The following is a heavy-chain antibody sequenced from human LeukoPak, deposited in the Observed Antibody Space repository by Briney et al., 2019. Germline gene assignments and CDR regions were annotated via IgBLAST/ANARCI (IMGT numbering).Heavy chain of an antibody. CDR2: IIPIFATA. D-gene: IGHD1-14*01. CDR3: ARILTGDPSTMHYYYYGMDV. V-gene: IGHV1-69*13. CDR1: GGTFSTSA. Sequence: GASVKVSCKASGGTFSTSAISWVRQAPGQGLEWVGGIIPIFATANYAQKFQGRVTITADESTSTAYMELSRLRSEDTAVYYCARILTGDPSTMHYYYYGMDVWGQGTTVTVSS. J-gene: IGHJ6*02.